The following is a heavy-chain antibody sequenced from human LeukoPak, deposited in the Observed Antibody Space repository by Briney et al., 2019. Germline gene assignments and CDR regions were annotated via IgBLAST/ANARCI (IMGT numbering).Heavy chain of an antibody. J-gene: IGHJ5*02. D-gene: IGHD2-2*01. Sequence: GSLKISCEGSGYSFTSYRIGWVRQMPGKGLEWVGYIYPSDSAIKYRQSLQGQVTISADKSISTPYLQRSSLRASDTPMYYCARYLRYCSTTSCRRDWFDPWGQGTLVTASS. CDR2: IYPSDSAI. CDR3: ARYLRYCSTTSCRRDWFDP. CDR1: GYSFTSYR. V-gene: IGHV5-51*01.